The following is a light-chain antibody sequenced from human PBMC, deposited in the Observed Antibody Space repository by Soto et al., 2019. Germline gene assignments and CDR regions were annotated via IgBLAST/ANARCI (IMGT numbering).Light chain of an antibody. CDR3: QQYNNWPYT. CDR1: QSVGRN. J-gene: IGKJ2*01. CDR2: GTS. V-gene: IGKV3-15*01. Sequence: EIVMTQSPVALSVSPGERAALSCRASQSVGRNFAWYQQRPGQAPRVLIYGTSTRATGVPARFSGSASGTDFTLTISSLQSEDFAVYYCQQYNNWPYTFGQGPRLEIK.